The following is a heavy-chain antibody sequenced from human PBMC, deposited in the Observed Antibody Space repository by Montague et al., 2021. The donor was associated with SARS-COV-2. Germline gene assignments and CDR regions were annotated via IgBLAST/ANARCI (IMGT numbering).Heavy chain of an antibody. J-gene: IGHJ4*02. Sequence: SLRLSCAASGFTFSSYSMNWVRQAPEKGLEWVSSISSSSSYIYYADSVKGRFTISRDNAKNSLYLQMNSLRAEDTAVYYCARDDFRIAAAVFDYWGQGTLVTVSS. D-gene: IGHD6-13*01. CDR2: ISSSSSYI. CDR3: ARDDFRIAAAVFDY. CDR1: GFTFSSYS. V-gene: IGHV3-21*01.